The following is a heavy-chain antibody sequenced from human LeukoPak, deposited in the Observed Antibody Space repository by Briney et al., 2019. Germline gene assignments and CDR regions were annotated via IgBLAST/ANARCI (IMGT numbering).Heavy chain of an antibody. D-gene: IGHD4-17*01. CDR1: SYPISRVYF. J-gene: IGHJ3*02. V-gene: IGHV4-38-2*02. CDR3: ATDYDRRDAFDI. CDR2: FHHSGST. Sequence: SETLSLTGSVASYPISRVYFGGWIRQPPGKGLGWIGSFHHSGSTYYNPSLKNRATILVDKSTNQFSLRVSSVTAADTAVYYCATDYDRRDAFDIWGQGTMVTASS.